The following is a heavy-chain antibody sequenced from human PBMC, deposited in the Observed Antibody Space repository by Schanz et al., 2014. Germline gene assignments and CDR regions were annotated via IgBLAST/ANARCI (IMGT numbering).Heavy chain of an antibody. V-gene: IGHV1-69*04. J-gene: IGHJ3*02. Sequence: QVQLVQSGAEVKKPGASVKVSCKASGYTFSSYGITWVRQAPGQGLEWMGRIIPSLGIANYAQKFQGRVTITADRSTSTAYMELTSLRSDDTAVYYCARGGGPEDVFDIWGQGTILTVSS. CDR1: GYTFSSYG. D-gene: IGHD5-12*01. CDR3: ARGGGPEDVFDI. CDR2: IIPSLGIA.